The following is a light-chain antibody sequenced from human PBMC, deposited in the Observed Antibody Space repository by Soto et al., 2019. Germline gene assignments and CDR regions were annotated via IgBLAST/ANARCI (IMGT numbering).Light chain of an antibody. J-gene: IGKJ1*01. V-gene: IGKV3-11*01. Sequence: EIVLTQSPGTLSLSPGARATLSXRASQSVRTFLAWYQHRPGQAPRLLIYDASDRATGIPARFSGSGSGTDFTLTISSLEPEDSAFYYCQQRDNWPQTFGQGTKV. CDR3: QQRDNWPQT. CDR2: DAS. CDR1: QSVRTF.